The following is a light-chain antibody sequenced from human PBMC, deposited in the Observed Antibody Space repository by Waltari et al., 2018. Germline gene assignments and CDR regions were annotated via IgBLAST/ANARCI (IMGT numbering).Light chain of an antibody. CDR1: KRDVGFYNY. J-gene: IGLJ3*02. CDR2: DVS. Sequence: QSALTQPASVSGSPGQSITIFCTGTKRDVGFYNYVSLYQQHPGKAPKVIIYDVSQPPSGISNRFSGSKSGNTASLTISGLQADDEADYYCKSYTGTGSWVFGGGTKLTVL. CDR3: KSYTGTGSWV. V-gene: IGLV2-14*03.